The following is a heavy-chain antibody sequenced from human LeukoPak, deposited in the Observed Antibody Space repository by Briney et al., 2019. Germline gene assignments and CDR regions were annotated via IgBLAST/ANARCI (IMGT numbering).Heavy chain of an antibody. CDR2: ISSSGSTI. V-gene: IGHV3-11*01. CDR3: ARHNRESGSYSLDY. CDR1: GFTFSDYY. Sequence: GGSLRFSCAASGFTFSDYYMSWIRQAPGKGLEWVSYISSSGSTIYYADSVKGRFTISRDNAKNSLYLQMNSLRAEDTAVYYCARHNRESGSYSLDYWGQGTLVTVSS. J-gene: IGHJ4*02. D-gene: IGHD1-26*01.